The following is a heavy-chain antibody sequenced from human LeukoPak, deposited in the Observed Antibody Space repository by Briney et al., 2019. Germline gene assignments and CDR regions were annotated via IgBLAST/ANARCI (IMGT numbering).Heavy chain of an antibody. J-gene: IGHJ6*02. D-gene: IGHD2-2*01. CDR3: ARVGEVDCSSTSCYRGSPTLQYYYGMDV. V-gene: IGHV4-34*01. Sequence: SETLSLTCAVYGGSFSGYYWSWIRQPPGKGLEWIGEINHSGSTNYNPGLKRRVAISVDTSKNQFSLKLSSVTAADTAVYYCARVGEVDCSSTSCYRGSPTLQYYYGMDVWGQGTTVTVSS. CDR1: GGSFSGYY. CDR2: INHSGST.